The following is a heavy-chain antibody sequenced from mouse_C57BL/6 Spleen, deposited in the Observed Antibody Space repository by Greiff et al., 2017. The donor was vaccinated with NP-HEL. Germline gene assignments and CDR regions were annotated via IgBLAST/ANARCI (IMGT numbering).Heavy chain of an antibody. J-gene: IGHJ4*01. CDR3: ARDYYGSSPLAMDY. CDR1: GYTFTSYW. CDR2: IYPGSGST. Sequence: QVQLKQPGAELVKPGASVKMSCKASGYTFTSYWITWVKQRPGQGLEWIGDIYPGSGSTNYNEKFKSKATLTVDTSSSTAYMQLSSLTSEDSAVYYCARDYYGSSPLAMDYWGQGTSVTVSS. V-gene: IGHV1-55*01. D-gene: IGHD1-1*01.